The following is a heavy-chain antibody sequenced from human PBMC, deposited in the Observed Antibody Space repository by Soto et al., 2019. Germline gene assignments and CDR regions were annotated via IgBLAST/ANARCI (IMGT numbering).Heavy chain of an antibody. CDR2: IWYDGSHE. J-gene: IGHJ2*01. CDR3: ARDRYSYDSRTYQGVDWYFDL. V-gene: IGHV3-33*01. CDR1: GFTFNNYG. Sequence: GGSLRLSCAASGFTFNNYGMHWVRQAPGKGLEWVAVIWYDGSHESYADSVKGRFTISRDNSKNTLYLQMNSLRAEDTAVYYCARDRYSYDSRTYQGVDWYFDLWGRGTLVTVSS. D-gene: IGHD3-22*01.